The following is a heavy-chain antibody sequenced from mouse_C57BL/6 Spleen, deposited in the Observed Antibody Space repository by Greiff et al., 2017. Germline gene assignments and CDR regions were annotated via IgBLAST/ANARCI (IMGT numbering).Heavy chain of an antibody. J-gene: IGHJ2*01. Sequence: EVQLQQSGPELVKPGASVKIPCKASGYTFTDYNMDWVKQSHGQSLAWIGDINPNNGGTIYNQKFKVKATLTVDKSSSTAYMELRSLTSADTAVYYCARERDYDVPYYFDYWGQGTTLTVSS. D-gene: IGHD2-4*01. V-gene: IGHV1-18*01. CDR3: ARERDYDVPYYFDY. CDR2: INPNNGGT. CDR1: GYTFTDYN.